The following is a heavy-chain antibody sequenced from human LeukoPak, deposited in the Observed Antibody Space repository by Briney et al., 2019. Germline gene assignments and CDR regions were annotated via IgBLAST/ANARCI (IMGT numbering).Heavy chain of an antibody. J-gene: IGHJ4*02. D-gene: IGHD5-18*01. Sequence: GGSLRLSCAASGFTFSSYWMHWVRQAPGKGLVWVSRINSDGSSTSYADSVKGRFTISRDNAKNTLYLQMNSLRAEDTAVYYCAKSPDTGSIQLWPSEGFDYWGQGTLVTVSS. CDR1: GFTFSSYW. CDR3: AKSPDTGSIQLWPSEGFDY. CDR2: INSDGSST. V-gene: IGHV3-74*01.